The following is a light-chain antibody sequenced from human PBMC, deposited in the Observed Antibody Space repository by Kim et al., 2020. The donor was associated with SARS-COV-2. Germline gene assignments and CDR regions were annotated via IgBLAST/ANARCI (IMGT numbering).Light chain of an antibody. J-gene: IGKJ2*01. CDR1: QSVSSN. Sequence: EIVMTQSPATLSVSPGERATLYCRASQSVSSNLAWYQQKPGQAPRLLIYAASTRATGIPARFSGSGSGTEFTLTISSLQSEDFAVYYCQQYNNWPYTFGQGTKLEI. CDR2: AAS. V-gene: IGKV3-15*01. CDR3: QQYNNWPYT.